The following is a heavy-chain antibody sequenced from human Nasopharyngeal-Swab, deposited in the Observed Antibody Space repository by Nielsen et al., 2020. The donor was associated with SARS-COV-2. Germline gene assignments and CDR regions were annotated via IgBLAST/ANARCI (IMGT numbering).Heavy chain of an antibody. J-gene: IGHJ4*02. CDR2: ISYDGSNK. Sequence: GGSLRLSCAASGFTFSSYAMHWVRQAPGKGLEWVADISYDGSNKYYADSVKGRFTISRDNSKNTLYLQMNSLRAEDTAVYYCARDDYGDYVWSFDYWGQGTLVTVSS. CDR1: GFTFSSYA. V-gene: IGHV3-30*04. CDR3: ARDDYGDYVWSFDY. D-gene: IGHD4-17*01.